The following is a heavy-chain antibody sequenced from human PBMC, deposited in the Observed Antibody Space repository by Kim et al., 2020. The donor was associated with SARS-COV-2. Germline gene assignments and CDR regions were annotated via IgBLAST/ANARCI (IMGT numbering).Heavy chain of an antibody. V-gene: IGHV3-30-3*01. CDR1: GFTFSSYA. CDR3: ARDRGGYYGSGSYSPISFDY. J-gene: IGHJ4*02. CDR2: ISYDGSNK. Sequence: GGSLRLSCAASGFTFSSYAMHWVRQAPGKGLEWVAVISYDGSNKYYADSVKGRFTISRDNSKNTLYLQMNSLRAEDTAVYYCARDRGGYYGSGSYSPISFDYWGQGTLVTVSS. D-gene: IGHD3-10*01.